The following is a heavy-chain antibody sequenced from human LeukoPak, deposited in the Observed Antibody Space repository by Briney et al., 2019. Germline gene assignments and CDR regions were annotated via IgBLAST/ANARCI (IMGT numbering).Heavy chain of an antibody. Sequence: GESLNISCQGSGYSFTSYWIGWVRQMPGKGLEWMGIIYPGDSDTRYSPSFQGQVTISADKSISTAYLQWSSLKASDTAMYYCARQAMRNYGGNSGSDYWGQGTLVTVSS. CDR2: IYPGDSDT. D-gene: IGHD4-23*01. J-gene: IGHJ4*02. CDR3: ARQAMRNYGGNSGSDY. CDR1: GYSFTSYW. V-gene: IGHV5-51*01.